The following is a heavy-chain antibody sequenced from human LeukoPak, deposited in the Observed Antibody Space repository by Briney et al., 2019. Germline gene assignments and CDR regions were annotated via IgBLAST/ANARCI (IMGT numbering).Heavy chain of an antibody. D-gene: IGHD3-22*01. CDR3: ARAITMIVVVGGY. J-gene: IGHJ4*02. Sequence: GGSLRLSCAASGFTFSSYAMSWVRQAPGKGLEWVSAISGSGGSTYYADSVMGRFTISRDNSKNTLYLQMNSLRAEDTAVYYCARAITMIVVVGGYWGQGTLVTVSS. CDR1: GFTFSSYA. CDR2: ISGSGGST. V-gene: IGHV3-23*01.